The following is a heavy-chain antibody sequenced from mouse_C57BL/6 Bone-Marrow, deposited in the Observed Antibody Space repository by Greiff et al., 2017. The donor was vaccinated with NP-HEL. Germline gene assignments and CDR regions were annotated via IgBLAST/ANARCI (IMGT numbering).Heavy chain of an antibody. J-gene: IGHJ2*01. D-gene: IGHD4-1*01. Sequence: QVQLQQSGAELVKPGASVKISCKASGYAFSSYWMHWVKQRPGKGLEWIGQIYPGDGATTYNGKFKGKATLTADKSSSTAYMQLSSLTSEDSAVYCCAKDWNYFDYWGQGTTLTGSS. CDR2: IYPGDGAT. CDR1: GYAFSSYW. CDR3: AKDWNYFDY. V-gene: IGHV1-80*01.